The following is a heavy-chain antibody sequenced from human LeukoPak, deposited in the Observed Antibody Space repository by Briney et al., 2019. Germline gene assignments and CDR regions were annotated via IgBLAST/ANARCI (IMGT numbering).Heavy chain of an antibody. D-gene: IGHD2-2*01. J-gene: IGHJ5*02. V-gene: IGHV4-34*01. CDR3: ARRRHCSSTSCKYNWFDP. Sequence: SETLSLTCAVYGGSFSGYYWSWIRQPPGEGLEWIGEINHSGSTNYNPSLKSRVTISVDTSKNQFSLKLSSVTAADTAVYYCARRRHCSSTSCKYNWFDPWGQGTLVTVSS. CDR1: GGSFSGYY. CDR2: INHSGST.